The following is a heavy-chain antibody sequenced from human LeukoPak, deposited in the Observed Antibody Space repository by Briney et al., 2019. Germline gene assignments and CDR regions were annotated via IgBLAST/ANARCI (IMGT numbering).Heavy chain of an antibody. CDR1: GYTFTDHY. D-gene: IGHD3-9*01. Sequence: ASVKVSCKASGYTFTDHYIHWLRQAPGQGLERMGWINPFSGATKCAEKFRDRVTMTRDTSVATTYMEVTSLVSDDTAVYYCARGHDNTGYNYFDYWAQGTLVTVSS. J-gene: IGHJ4*02. CDR2: INPFSGAT. CDR3: ARGHDNTGYNYFDY. V-gene: IGHV1-2*02.